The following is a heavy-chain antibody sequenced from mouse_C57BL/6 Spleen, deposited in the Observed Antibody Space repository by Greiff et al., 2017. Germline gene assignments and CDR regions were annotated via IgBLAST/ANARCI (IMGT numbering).Heavy chain of an antibody. D-gene: IGHD3-1*01. J-gene: IGHJ2*01. CDR3: ARSGDNCDY. V-gene: IGHV1-5*01. CDR2: IYPGNSAT. CDR1: GYTFTSYW. Sequence: VQLQQPGAELVKPGASVKLSCKASGYTFTSYWMHWVKQRPGQGLEWIGAIYPGNSATSYNQKFKSKATLTVDTSSSTAYMQLSSLTSEDSAVYYCARSGDNCDYWGQGTTLTVSS.